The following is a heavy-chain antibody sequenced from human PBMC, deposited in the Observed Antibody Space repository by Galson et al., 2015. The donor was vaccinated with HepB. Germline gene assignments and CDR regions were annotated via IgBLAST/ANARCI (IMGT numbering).Heavy chain of an antibody. D-gene: IGHD6-6*01. V-gene: IGHV3-49*04. CDR2: IRSKAYGGTT. J-gene: IGHJ4*02. Sequence: SLRLSCAASGFTFGDYAMSWVRQAPGKGLEWVGFIRSKAYGGTTEYAASVKGRFTISRDDSKSIAYLQMNSLKTEDTAVYYCTRDWSRIAARPYWGQGTLVTVSS. CDR3: TRDWSRIAARPY. CDR1: GFTFGDYA.